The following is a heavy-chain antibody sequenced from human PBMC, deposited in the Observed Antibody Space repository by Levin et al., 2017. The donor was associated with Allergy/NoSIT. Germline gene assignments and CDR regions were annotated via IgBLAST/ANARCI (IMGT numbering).Heavy chain of an antibody. V-gene: IGHV4-30-4*01. Sequence: SETLSLTCSVSGTSVSSGDDYWTWIRQPPGKGLEWIGYIYHSGTYYSPSLKSRLTMSMDMSKYQFSLKLTSVSAADTAVYYCARTLRNWGQGALVTVS. CDR3: ARTLRN. CDR1: GTSVSSGDDY. J-gene: IGHJ4*02. CDR2: IYHSGT.